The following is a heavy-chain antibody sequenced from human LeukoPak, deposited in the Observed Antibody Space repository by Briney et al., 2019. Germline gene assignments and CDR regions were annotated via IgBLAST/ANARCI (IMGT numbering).Heavy chain of an antibody. Sequence: PGRSLRLSCAASGFTFSSYGMHWVRQAPGKGLEWVAVIWYDGSNKYYADSVKGRFTISRDNSKNTLYLQMNSLRAEDTAVYYCARGSLDDYYYGMDVWGQGTTVTVSS. CDR1: GFTFSSYG. CDR3: ARGSLDDYYYGMDV. J-gene: IGHJ6*02. V-gene: IGHV3-33*01. CDR2: IWYDGSNK.